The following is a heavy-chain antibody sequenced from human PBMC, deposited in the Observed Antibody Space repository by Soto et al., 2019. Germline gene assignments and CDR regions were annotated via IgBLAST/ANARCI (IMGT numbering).Heavy chain of an antibody. CDR3: AKEPMVRGSYYYYGMDV. V-gene: IGHV3-23*01. J-gene: IGHJ6*02. CDR2: ISGSGGST. Sequence: PGGSLRLSCAASGFTFSSYAMSWVRQAPGKGLEWVSAISGSGGSTYYADSVKGRFTISRDNSKNTLYLQMNSLRAEDTAVYYCAKEPMVRGSYYYYGMDVWGQGTTVTVS. D-gene: IGHD3-10*01. CDR1: GFTFSSYA.